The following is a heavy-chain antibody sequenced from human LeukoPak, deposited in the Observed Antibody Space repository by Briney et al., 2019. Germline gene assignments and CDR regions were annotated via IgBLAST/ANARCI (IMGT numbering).Heavy chain of an antibody. Sequence: AGGSLRLSCTASGFTFGDYAMNWFRQAPGKRLECVGFIRSKAYGGTTKYAASVKGRFTISRDDSKSIAYLQMNSLKTEDTAVYYCTREWELPGADFDYWGQGTLVTVSS. CDR1: GFTFGDYA. D-gene: IGHD1-26*01. J-gene: IGHJ4*02. V-gene: IGHV3-49*03. CDR2: IRSKAYGGTT. CDR3: TREWELPGADFDY.